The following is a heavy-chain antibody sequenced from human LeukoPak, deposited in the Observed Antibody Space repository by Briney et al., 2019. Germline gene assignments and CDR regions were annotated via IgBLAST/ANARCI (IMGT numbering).Heavy chain of an antibody. Sequence: QPGGSLRLSCAASGFTFSSYGMHWVRQAPGKGLEWVAFIRYDGSNKYYADSVKGRFTISRDNSKNTLHLQMNSLRAEDTAVYYCAKAYCSSNRCYFFDYWGQGTLVTVSS. D-gene: IGHD2-2*01. CDR3: AKAYCSSNRCYFFDY. J-gene: IGHJ4*02. CDR2: IRYDGSNK. V-gene: IGHV3-30*02. CDR1: GFTFSSYG.